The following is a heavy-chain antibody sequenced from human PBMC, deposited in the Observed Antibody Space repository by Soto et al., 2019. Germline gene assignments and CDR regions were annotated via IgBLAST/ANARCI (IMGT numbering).Heavy chain of an antibody. D-gene: IGHD6-19*01. J-gene: IGHJ4*02. CDR2: ISYDGSNK. V-gene: IGHV3-30-3*01. CDR3: AREMTPGIAVAGPDY. Sequence: PGGSLRLSCAASGFTFSSYAMHWVRQAPGKGLEWVAVISYDGSNKYYADSVKGRFTISRDNSKNTLYLQMNSLRAEDTAVYYCAREMTPGIAVAGPDYWGQGTLVTVSS. CDR1: GFTFSSYA.